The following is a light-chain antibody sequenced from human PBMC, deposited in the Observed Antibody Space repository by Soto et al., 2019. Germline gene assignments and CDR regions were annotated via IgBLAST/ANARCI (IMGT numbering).Light chain of an antibody. V-gene: IGKV3-20*01. Sequence: EIVFPQSPSTLSLSPGERATLSCRASQSFTSRYLAWYQQKPGQAPRLLMSGASTRAAGIPDRFSGDGSGTDFTLTISRLEPEDFAVYYCQQYGTSAITFGQGTRLE. J-gene: IGKJ5*01. CDR1: QSFTSRY. CDR3: QQYGTSAIT. CDR2: GAS.